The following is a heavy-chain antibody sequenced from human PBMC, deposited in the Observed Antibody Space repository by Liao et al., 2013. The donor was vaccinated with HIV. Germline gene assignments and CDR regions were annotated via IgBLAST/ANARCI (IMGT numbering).Heavy chain of an antibody. J-gene: IGHJ6*03. V-gene: IGHV4-34*01. Sequence: QVQLQQWGAGLLKPSETLSLTCAVYGGSFSGYYWSWIRQPPGKGLEWIGEINHSGSTNYNPSLKSRVTMSVDTSKNQFSLKLSSVTAADTAVYYCARGSSYYYYYMDVWGKGTTVTVSS. CDR1: GGSFSGYY. CDR2: INHSGST. CDR3: ARGSSYYYYYMDV.